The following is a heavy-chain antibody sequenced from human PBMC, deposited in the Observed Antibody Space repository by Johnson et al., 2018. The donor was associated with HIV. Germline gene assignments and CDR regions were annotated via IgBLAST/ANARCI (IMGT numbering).Heavy chain of an antibody. CDR3: ARDQGQWLTQVWDAFDI. CDR1: GFKFDDNY. Sequence: QVQLVESGGALVKPGGSLRLSCAASGFKFDDNYMAWIRQSPGKGLAWVSRINSDGSRTTYADSVRGRFTISRDNAKNSLYLQMNSLRAEDTAVYFCARDQGQWLTQVWDAFDIWGQGTLVTVS. D-gene: IGHD6-19*01. CDR2: INSDGSRT. V-gene: IGHV3-11*06. J-gene: IGHJ3*02.